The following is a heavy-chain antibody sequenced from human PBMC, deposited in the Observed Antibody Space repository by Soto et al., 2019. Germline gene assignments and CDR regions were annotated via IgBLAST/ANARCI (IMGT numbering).Heavy chain of an antibody. CDR1: GFTFSDAW. V-gene: IGHV3-15*01. J-gene: IGHJ4*02. CDR3: TTDPHSTGTKY. CDR2: IKGKTEGGTI. Sequence: GGSLRLSCAASGFTFSDAWMSWVRQAPGAGLEWVGLIKGKTEGGTIDYAAPVKARFTISRDASKNTPYLQMNSLKTEDTAVYYCTTDPHSTGTKYWGQGTLVTVSS. D-gene: IGHD1-1*01.